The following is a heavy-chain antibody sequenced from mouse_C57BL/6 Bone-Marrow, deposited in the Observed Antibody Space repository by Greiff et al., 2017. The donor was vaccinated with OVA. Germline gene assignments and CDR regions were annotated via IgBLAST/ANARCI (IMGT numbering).Heavy chain of an antibody. CDR1: GFTFNTYA. V-gene: IGHV10-3*01. Sequence: EVKLVESGGGLVQPKGSLKLSCAASGFTFNTYAMHWVRQAPGKGLEWVARIRSKSSNYATYYADSVKDRFTISRDDSQSMLYLQMNNLKTENTAMYYCVGEKDGNYGVDYWGQGTTLTVSS. J-gene: IGHJ2*01. CDR2: IRSKSSNYAT. D-gene: IGHD2-1*01. CDR3: VGEKDGNYGVDY.